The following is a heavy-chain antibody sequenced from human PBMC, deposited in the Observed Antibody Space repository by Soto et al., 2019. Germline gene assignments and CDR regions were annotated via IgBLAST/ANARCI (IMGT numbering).Heavy chain of an antibody. CDR2: TYYRSKWYN. CDR1: GDSVSSSSVT. CDR3: VRLIGNSWLDF. D-gene: IGHD1-26*01. J-gene: IGHJ5*01. Sequence: PSQTLSLTCAISGDSVSSSSVTWNWIRQSPSRGLEWLGRTYYRSKWYNDYAESVKSRITINPDTSKNQFSLHLNSVTPEHTAVYYCVRLIGNSWLDFWGQGTLVTVSS. V-gene: IGHV6-1*01.